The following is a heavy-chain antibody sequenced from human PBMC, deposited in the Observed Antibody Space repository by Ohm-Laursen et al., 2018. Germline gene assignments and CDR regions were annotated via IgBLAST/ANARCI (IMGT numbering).Heavy chain of an antibody. CDR2: ISYDGNEK. J-gene: IGHJ4*02. Sequence: SPRLSCAASGFSLRDYAMHWVRQAPGKGLQWVAVISYDGNEKFYADSVKGRFTISRDISKNTLFLQMNSLRLEDTAVYYCAKDGEQLAQYYFEDWGQGTPVTVSS. CDR1: GFSLRDYA. D-gene: IGHD1-26*01. V-gene: IGHV3-30*18. CDR3: AKDGEQLAQYYFED.